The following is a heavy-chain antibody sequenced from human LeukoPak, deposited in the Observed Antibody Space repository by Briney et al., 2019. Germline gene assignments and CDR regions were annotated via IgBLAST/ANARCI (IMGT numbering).Heavy chain of an antibody. Sequence: GESLKISCKSSGYSFSSYWIAWVRQMPGKGLEWMGIMYPGDSDTRYSPSFQGQVTISADKSISTANLQWSSLEASDTAMYFCARLSGTGELDYWGQGTLVTVSS. J-gene: IGHJ4*02. CDR2: MYPGDSDT. CDR3: ARLSGTGELDY. V-gene: IGHV5-51*01. CDR1: GYSFSSYW. D-gene: IGHD7-27*01.